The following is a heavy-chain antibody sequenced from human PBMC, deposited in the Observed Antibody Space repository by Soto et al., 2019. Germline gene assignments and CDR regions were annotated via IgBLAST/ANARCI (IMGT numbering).Heavy chain of an antibody. Sequence: QVQLQESGPGLVKPSQTLFLTCTVSGGSISSDGYYWSWIRQHPGKGLEWIGYIYYSGSTYYNPSLKSRVTISVDTSKNQFSLKLSSVTVADTAVYYCARDLRGYGTVDYWGQGTLVTVSS. V-gene: IGHV4-31*03. D-gene: IGHD5-18*01. J-gene: IGHJ4*02. CDR1: GGSISSDGYY. CDR3: ARDLRGYGTVDY. CDR2: IYYSGST.